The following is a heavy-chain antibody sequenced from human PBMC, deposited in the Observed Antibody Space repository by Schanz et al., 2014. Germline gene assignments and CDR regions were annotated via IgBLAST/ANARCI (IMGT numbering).Heavy chain of an antibody. D-gene: IGHD3-10*01. CDR3: ARGPIPIQGVPMDF. CDR2: IVGGGGRT. J-gene: IGHJ4*02. Sequence: EVQVLESGEGLVEAGGSLRLSCAASGFTVRTFAMDWVRQAAGKGLEWVSSIVGGGGRTYYADSVKGRFTISRDNSKDTLYLQMSGLTPEDTAVYYCARGPIPIQGVPMDFWGQGTLVTVSS. CDR1: GFTVRTFA. V-gene: IGHV3-23*01.